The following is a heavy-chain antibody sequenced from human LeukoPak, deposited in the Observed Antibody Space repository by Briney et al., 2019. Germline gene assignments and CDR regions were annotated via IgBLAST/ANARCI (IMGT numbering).Heavy chain of an antibody. V-gene: IGHV3-30*03. J-gene: IGHJ4*02. CDR2: ISYDGSNK. Sequence: GGSLRLSCAASGFTFSSYGMHWVRQAPGKGLEWVAVISYDGSNKYYADSVKGRFTSSRDNSKNTLYLQMNSLRAEDTAVYYCARDPTYYYDSSGYSPSNWGQGALVTVSS. CDR3: ARDPTYYYDSSGYSPSN. CDR1: GFTFSSYG. D-gene: IGHD3-22*01.